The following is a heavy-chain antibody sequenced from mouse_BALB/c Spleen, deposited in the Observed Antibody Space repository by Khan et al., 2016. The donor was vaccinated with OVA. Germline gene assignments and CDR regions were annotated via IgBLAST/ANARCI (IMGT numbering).Heavy chain of an antibody. CDR3: ARQPYYHYNVMDY. Sequence: QVQLKESGPGLVAPSQSLSITCTISGFSLTNYGVHWVRQPPGKGLEWLVLMWSDGSTTYNSALKSRLTISKDNSKSQVFLKMKSLQTDDTAMYFCARQPYYHYNVMDYWGQGTPVTVSS. V-gene: IGHV2-6-1*01. CDR2: MWSDGST. CDR1: GFSLTNYG. J-gene: IGHJ4*01. D-gene: IGHD2-10*01.